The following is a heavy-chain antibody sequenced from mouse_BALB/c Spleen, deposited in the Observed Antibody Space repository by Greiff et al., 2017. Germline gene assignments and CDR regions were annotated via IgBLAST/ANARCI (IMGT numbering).Heavy chain of an antibody. V-gene: IGHV14-3*02. J-gene: IGHJ4*01. Sequence: EVKLMESGAELVKPGASVKLSCTASGFNIKDTYMHWVKQRPEQGLEWIGRIDPANGNTKYDPKFQGKATITADTSSNTAYLQLSSLTSEDTAVYYCARGSHYYAMDYWGQGTSVTVSS. CDR2: IDPANGNT. CDR3: ARGSHYYAMDY. CDR1: GFNIKDTY.